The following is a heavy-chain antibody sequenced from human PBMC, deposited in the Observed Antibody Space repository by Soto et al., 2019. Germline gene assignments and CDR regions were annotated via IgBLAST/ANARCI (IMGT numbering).Heavy chain of an antibody. J-gene: IGHJ5*02. CDR3: AGASDSTWYNWLDP. Sequence: QVQLVQSGAEVKKPGSSVKVSCKAPGGNFSSNGIRWVRQAPGQGLELMGGIIPTFGTTNYAHQFRGRVTITADESTGTAYMELSSLRSDDTAVYYCAGASDSTWYNWLDPWFQGTLVTVSS. V-gene: IGHV1-69*01. CDR1: GGNFSSNG. CDR2: IIPTFGTT. D-gene: IGHD4-4*01.